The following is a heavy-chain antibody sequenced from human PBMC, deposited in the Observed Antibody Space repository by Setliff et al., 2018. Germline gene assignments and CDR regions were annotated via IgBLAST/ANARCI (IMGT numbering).Heavy chain of an antibody. CDR1: GFTFTNYI. V-gene: IGHV3-30-3*01. CDR2: MSLDETNK. CDR3: VKDRYCSDASCSPDYFDY. J-gene: IGHJ4*02. D-gene: IGHD2-15*01. Sequence: GGSLRLSCAASGFTFTNYIIHWVRQAPGKGLEWVAVMSLDETNKYYADPVKGRFTISRDNSKNTLYLQMNSLRAEDTAVYYCVKDRYCSDASCSPDYFDYWGQGTLVTVSS.